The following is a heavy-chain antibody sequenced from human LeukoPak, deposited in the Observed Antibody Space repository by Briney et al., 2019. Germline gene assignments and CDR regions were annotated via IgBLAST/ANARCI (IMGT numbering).Heavy chain of an antibody. CDR2: ISYDGSKQ. J-gene: IGHJ4*02. D-gene: IGHD6-19*01. CDR1: GFTFSNYA. V-gene: IGHV3-30-3*01. CDR3: ATGGSAWSFDY. Sequence: PGGSLRLSCAASGFTFSNYAMSWVRQAAGMGLEWVALISYDGSKQYYPDSANVRGRFTISRDNSKNTVYLQMNSLRDDDTAVYYCATGGSAWSFDYWGQGTLVTVSS.